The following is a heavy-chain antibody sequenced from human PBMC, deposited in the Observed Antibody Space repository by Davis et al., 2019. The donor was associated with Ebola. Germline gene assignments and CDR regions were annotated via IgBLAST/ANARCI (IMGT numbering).Heavy chain of an antibody. D-gene: IGHD1-1*01. J-gene: IGHJ6*03. V-gene: IGHV1-18*01. CDR3: ARVVLEPYYYYYMDV. CDR2: ISAYNGNT. Sequence: ASVKVSCKASGYTFTSYGISWVRQAPGQGLEWMGWISAYNGNTNYAQKLQGRVTMTTDTSTSTAYMELRSLRSDDTAVYYCARVVLEPYYYYYMDVWGKGTTVTVSS. CDR1: GYTFTSYG.